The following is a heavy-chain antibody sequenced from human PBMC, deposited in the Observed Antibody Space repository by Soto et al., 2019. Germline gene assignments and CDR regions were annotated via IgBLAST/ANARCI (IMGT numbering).Heavy chain of an antibody. Sequence: SETLSLTCTVSGGSISSGGYYWSWIRQHPGKGLEWIGYIYYSGSTYYNPSLKSRVTISVDTSKNQFSLKLSSVTAADTAVYYCARAGDSSGYYFPDWFDPWGQGTLVTSP. D-gene: IGHD3-22*01. CDR2: IYYSGST. J-gene: IGHJ5*02. CDR3: ARAGDSSGYYFPDWFDP. CDR1: GGSISSGGYY. V-gene: IGHV4-31*03.